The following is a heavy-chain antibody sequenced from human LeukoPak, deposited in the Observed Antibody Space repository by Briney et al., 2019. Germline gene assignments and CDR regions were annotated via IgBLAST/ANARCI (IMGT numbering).Heavy chain of an antibody. CDR2: IYYSGST. J-gene: IGHJ4*02. V-gene: IGHV4-30-4*01. CDR3: ARGPDYYDKSFDY. D-gene: IGHD3-22*01. CDR1: GGSISSGDYY. Sequence: PSQTLSLTCTVSGGSISSGDYYWSWIRQPPGKGLEWIGYIYYSGSTYYNPSLKSRVTISVDTSKNQFSLKLSSVTAADTAVYYCARGPDYYDKSFDYWGQGTLVTVSS.